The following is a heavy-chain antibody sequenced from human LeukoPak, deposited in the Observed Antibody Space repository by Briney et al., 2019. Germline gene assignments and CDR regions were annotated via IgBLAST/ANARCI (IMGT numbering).Heavy chain of an antibody. CDR1: GFTFSSSA. Sequence: GGSLRLSCAASGFTFSSSAMSWVRQAPGKGLEWVAVISYDGSNKYYADSVKGRFTISRDNSKNTLYLQVNSLRADDTAVYSCARESGSSYYFDYWGQGTPVTVSS. CDR3: ARESGSSYYFDY. D-gene: IGHD1-26*01. CDR2: ISYDGSNK. V-gene: IGHV3-30-3*01. J-gene: IGHJ4*02.